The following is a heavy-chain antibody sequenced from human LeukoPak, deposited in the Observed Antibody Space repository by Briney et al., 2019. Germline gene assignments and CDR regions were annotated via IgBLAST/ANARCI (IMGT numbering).Heavy chain of an antibody. D-gene: IGHD2-8*01. CDR2: ISAYNGNT. CDR1: GYTFTSYG. CDR3: ARALSHCTNGVCRYYYGMDV. V-gene: IGHV1-18*01. J-gene: IGHJ6*02. Sequence: GASVKVSCKASGYTFTSYGISWVRQAPGQGLEWMGWISAYNGNTNYAQKLQGRVTMTTDTSTSTAYMELRSLRSDDTAVYYCARALSHCTNGVCRYYYGMDVWGQGTTVTVSS.